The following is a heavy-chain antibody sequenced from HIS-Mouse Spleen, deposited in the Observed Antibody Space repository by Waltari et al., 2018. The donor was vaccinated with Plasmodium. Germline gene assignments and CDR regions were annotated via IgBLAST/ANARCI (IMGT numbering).Heavy chain of an antibody. J-gene: IGHJ6*02. CDR3: ASLPRVEEVTTPFYYYYYGMDV. CDR2: IYYSGSN. CDR1: GGSISSSSYY. V-gene: IGHV4-39*01. Sequence: QLQLQESGPGLVKPSETLSLTCTVSGGSISSSSYYWGWIRQPPGEGLEWIGSIYYSGSNYYNPSLKERVNLSVGTSKNQFSLKLSSVDAAETAVDYCASLPRVEEVTTPFYYYYYGMDVWGQGTTVTVSS. D-gene: IGHD4-4*01.